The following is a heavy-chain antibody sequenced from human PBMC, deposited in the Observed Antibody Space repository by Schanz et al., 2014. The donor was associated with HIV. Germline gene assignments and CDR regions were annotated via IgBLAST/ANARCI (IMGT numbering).Heavy chain of an antibody. CDR3: AKDRNHYDSRYRGKGNYYYYYGMDV. Sequence: QMQLVESGGGVVRPGRSLKLSCAASGFSFDNYGMHWVRQAPGKGLEWVAVISYDGSRKHFADSVKGRFTISRDNSKNTLYLQMKSLRPEDTAVYYCAKDRNHYDSRYRGKGNYYYYYGMDVWGQGTTVTVSS. D-gene: IGHD3-22*01. V-gene: IGHV3-30*18. CDR1: GFSFDNYG. CDR2: ISYDGSRK. J-gene: IGHJ6*02.